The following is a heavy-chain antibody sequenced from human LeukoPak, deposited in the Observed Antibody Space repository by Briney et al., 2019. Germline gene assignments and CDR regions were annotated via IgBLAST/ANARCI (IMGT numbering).Heavy chain of an antibody. J-gene: IGHJ3*02. CDR1: GDSISSGDYY. D-gene: IGHD3-22*01. CDR2: ISSGST. Sequence: PSETLSLTCTVSGDSISSGDYYWSWIRQPAGKGLEWIGRISSGSTNYNPSLKSRVTMSVDTSKNQFSLKLSSVTAADTAVYFCARGPYSYDSSGAFDIWGQGTMVTVSS. V-gene: IGHV4-61*02. CDR3: ARGPYSYDSSGAFDI.